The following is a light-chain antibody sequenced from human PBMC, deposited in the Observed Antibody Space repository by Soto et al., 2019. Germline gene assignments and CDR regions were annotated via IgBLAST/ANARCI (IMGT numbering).Light chain of an antibody. CDR3: QQRASWPIT. J-gene: IGKJ3*01. CDR1: QSIASY. Sequence: EIVLTQTPATLSLSPGERATLSCRASQSIASYLNWYQHRPGQAPRLLIYDSFNRATGTPARFSGSGSGTDFTLTISSLEPEDFAVYYCQQRASWPITFGPGTKVDIK. CDR2: DSF. V-gene: IGKV3-11*01.